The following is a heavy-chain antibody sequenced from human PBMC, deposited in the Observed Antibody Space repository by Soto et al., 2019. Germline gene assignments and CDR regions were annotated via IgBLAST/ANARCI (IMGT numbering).Heavy chain of an antibody. CDR2: ISAYNGNT. Sequence: ASVKVSCKASGYTFTSYGISWVRQAPGQGLEWMGWISAYNGNTNYAQKLQGRVTMTTDTSTSTAYMELRSLRSDDTAVYYCARDTVGVYNWNDQDAFDIWGQGTMVTVSS. V-gene: IGHV1-18*01. CDR1: GYTFTSYG. D-gene: IGHD1-1*01. CDR3: ARDTVGVYNWNDQDAFDI. J-gene: IGHJ3*02.